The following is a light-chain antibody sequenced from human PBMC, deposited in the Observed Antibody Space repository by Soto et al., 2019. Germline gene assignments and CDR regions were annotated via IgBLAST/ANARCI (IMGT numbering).Light chain of an antibody. CDR3: QQRSNWLT. Sequence: EIVLTQSPATLSLSPGERATLSCRASQSVRSLLAWYQHKPGQPPRLLIYDATNRATGVPARFSGSGSGTDFTLTISSLEPEDFAFYFCQQRSNWLTFGGGTKVEIK. CDR1: QSVRSL. V-gene: IGKV3-11*01. CDR2: DAT. J-gene: IGKJ4*01.